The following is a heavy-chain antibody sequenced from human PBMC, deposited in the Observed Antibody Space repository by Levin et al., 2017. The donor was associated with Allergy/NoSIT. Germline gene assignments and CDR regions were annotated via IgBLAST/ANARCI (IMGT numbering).Heavy chain of an antibody. D-gene: IGHD3-10*01. CDR2: INHSGST. CDR3: AREGYGSGIDY. V-gene: IGHV4-34*01. CDR1: GGSFSAYY. J-gene: IGHJ4*02. Sequence: PSETLSLTCAVYGGSFSAYYWSWLRQAPGKGLEWIGEINHSGSTNYNPSLKSRVTISVDTSKNQFSLKLSSVTAADTAVYYCAREGYGSGIDYWGQGALVTVSS.